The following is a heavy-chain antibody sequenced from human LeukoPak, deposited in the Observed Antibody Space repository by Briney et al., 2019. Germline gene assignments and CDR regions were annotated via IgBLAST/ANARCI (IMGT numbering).Heavy chain of an antibody. CDR3: AKDYLYDGSGRGGLSLFDS. D-gene: IGHD3-22*01. V-gene: IGHV3-23*01. J-gene: IGHJ4*02. CDR2: VSGGGIRV. Sequence: GGSLRLSCVASGFTFSDYAMSWVRQAPGQGLEWVAAVSGGGIRVFYSDAVKGRFTISRDNSKNTVYLQMNSLRAEDTAVHFCAKDYLYDGSGRGGLSLFDSWGQGTLVTVSS. CDR1: GFTFSDYA.